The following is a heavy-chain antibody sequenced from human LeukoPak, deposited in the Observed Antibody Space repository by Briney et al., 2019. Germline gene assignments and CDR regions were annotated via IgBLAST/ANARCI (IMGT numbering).Heavy chain of an antibody. CDR1: GFTFSRLW. CDR2: INSDGSST. Sequence: GGSLRLSCAASGFTFSRLWMHWVRQAPGKGLVWVSRINSDGSSTSYADSVKGRFTISRDNAKNTLYLQMNSLSAEDTAVYYCARAGIAAAGTSYYDRDVWGQGTTVTVSS. D-gene: IGHD6-13*01. CDR3: ARAGIAAAGTSYYDRDV. V-gene: IGHV3-74*01. J-gene: IGHJ6*02.